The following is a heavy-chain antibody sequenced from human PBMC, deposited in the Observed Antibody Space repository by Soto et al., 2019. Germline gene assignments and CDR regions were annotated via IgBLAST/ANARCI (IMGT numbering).Heavy chain of an antibody. CDR3: ARLNAFKAASCFDP. D-gene: IGHD3-3*02. Sequence: GGSLRLSCAASGFTFSSYGMHWVRQAPGKGLEWVAVIWYDGSNKYYADSVKGRFTISRDNSKNTLYLQMNSLRAEDTAVYYCARLNAFKAASCFDPWGQGTLVTVSS. CDR1: GFTFSSYG. J-gene: IGHJ5*02. CDR2: IWYDGSNK. V-gene: IGHV3-33*01.